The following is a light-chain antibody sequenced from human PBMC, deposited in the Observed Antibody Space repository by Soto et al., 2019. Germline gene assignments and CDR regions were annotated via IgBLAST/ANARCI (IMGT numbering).Light chain of an antibody. CDR1: PTISSX. CDR2: KAS. Sequence: DIQMTQSPSTLSGSVGDRVTITCRASPTISSXLACYQQKPXKAPKLXXYKASTLKTGVPSRFSGSGSGTEFTLTISSLQPEDFANYYCQHYKMYSTWTFGQGTKV. CDR3: QHYKMYSTWT. J-gene: IGKJ1*01. V-gene: IGKV1-5*03.